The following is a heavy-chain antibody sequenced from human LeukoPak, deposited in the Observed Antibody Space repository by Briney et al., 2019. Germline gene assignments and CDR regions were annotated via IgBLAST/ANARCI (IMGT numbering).Heavy chain of an antibody. V-gene: IGHV3-48*02. Sequence: GGSPRLSCAASGFTFSPLGMNWVRQAPGRGLEWVAYISSYSTTTYYAESVKGRFTISRDNAKNSLYLQVNSLRDEDTAVYYCARGRGLTLSYHYFDYWGQGTLVTVSS. CDR2: ISSYSTTT. CDR1: GFTFSPLG. J-gene: IGHJ4*02. D-gene: IGHD3-10*01. CDR3: ARGRGLTLSYHYFDY.